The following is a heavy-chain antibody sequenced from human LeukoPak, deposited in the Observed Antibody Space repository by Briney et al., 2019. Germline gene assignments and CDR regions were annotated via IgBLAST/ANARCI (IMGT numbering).Heavy chain of an antibody. CDR2: IYPGDSRI. CDR1: GYSFTSYW. CDR3: ACRDLTSTWSFP. Sequence: GESLKIFCQGFGYSFTSYWIGWVRQMPGKGMEWMGVIYPGDSRIRYNLSFQGQVTISVDKAISTAYLQWVSLKASDTAMYYCACRDLTSTWSFPWGQGTLVTVSS. V-gene: IGHV5-51*01. D-gene: IGHD6-13*01. J-gene: IGHJ5*02.